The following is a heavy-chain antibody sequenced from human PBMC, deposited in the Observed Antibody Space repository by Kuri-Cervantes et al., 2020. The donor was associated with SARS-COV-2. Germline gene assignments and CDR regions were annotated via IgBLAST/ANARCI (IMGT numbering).Heavy chain of an antibody. Sequence: GESLKISCAASGFTFSSYEMNWVRQAPGKGLEWVGRIKSKTDGGTTDYAAPVKGRFTISRDDSKNTLYLQMNSLKTEDTAVYYCTILGNHGLRYWGQGTLVTVSS. V-gene: IGHV3-15*01. CDR3: TILGNHGLRY. CDR1: GFTFSSYE. CDR2: IKSKTDGGTT. J-gene: IGHJ4*02. D-gene: IGHD1-14*01.